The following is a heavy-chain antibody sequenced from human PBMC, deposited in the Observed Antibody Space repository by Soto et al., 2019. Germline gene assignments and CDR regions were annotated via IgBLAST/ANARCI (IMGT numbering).Heavy chain of an antibody. Sequence: GGSLRLSCAASGFTFSSYVMSWVRQGPGKGLEWVSTISGRGGGTYYGDSVKGRFTISRDISKNMLYLQMNSLRAEDTAVYYCAKDQGYYYYIDVWGKRTTVTVSS. CDR3: AKDQGYYYYIDV. CDR2: ISGRGGGT. V-gene: IGHV3-23*01. CDR1: GFTFSSYV. J-gene: IGHJ6*03.